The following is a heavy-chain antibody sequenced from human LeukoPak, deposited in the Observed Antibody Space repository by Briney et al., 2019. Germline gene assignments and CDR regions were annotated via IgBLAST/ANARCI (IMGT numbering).Heavy chain of an antibody. D-gene: IGHD3-10*01. Sequence: SETLSLTCTVSGRSISNYYWSWIRPPPGKGLQWIGYIHYTGSTNYNPSPKSRVTISVDTSKNQFSLKLRSVTAADTAVYYCARVEEGYGSGRRENYYYYYMDVWGKGTTVTISS. J-gene: IGHJ6*03. CDR2: IHYTGST. CDR1: GRSISNYY. V-gene: IGHV4-59*01. CDR3: ARVEEGYGSGRRENYYYYYMDV.